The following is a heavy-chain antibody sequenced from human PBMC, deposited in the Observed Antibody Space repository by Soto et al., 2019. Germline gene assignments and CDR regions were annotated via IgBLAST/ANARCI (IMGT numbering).Heavy chain of an antibody. CDR1: GGSISSGGYS. CDR2: IYHSGST. J-gene: IGHJ5*02. D-gene: IGHD3-22*01. Sequence: SETLSLTCAVSGGSISSGGYSWSWIRQPPGKGLEWIGYIYHSGSTYYNPSLKSRVTISVDRSKNQFSLKLSSVTAADTAVYYCARQLTYYYDSSGYYPNWFDPWGQGTPVTVSS. CDR3: ARQLTYYYDSSGYYPNWFDP. V-gene: IGHV4-30-2*01.